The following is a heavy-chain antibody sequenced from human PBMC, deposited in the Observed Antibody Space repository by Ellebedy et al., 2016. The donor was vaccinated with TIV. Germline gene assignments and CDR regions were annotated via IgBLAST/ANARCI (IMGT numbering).Heavy chain of an antibody. D-gene: IGHD5-18*01. J-gene: IGHJ4*02. CDR2: VVHDGSK. Sequence: MPSETLSLTCTVSGDSVNSGRYFWGWIRQPPGKGLEWIGTVVHDGSKYYNPSLKSRLTMSVDTSKNQFSLKLTSVTAADTAVYYCAGEVVYTSVAHHFDSWGQGTLVTVSS. V-gene: IGHV4-39*07. CDR1: GDSVNSGRYF. CDR3: AGEVVYTSVAHHFDS.